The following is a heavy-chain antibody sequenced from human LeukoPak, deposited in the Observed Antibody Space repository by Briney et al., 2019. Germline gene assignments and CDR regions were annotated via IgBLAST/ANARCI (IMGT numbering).Heavy chain of an antibody. J-gene: IGHJ6*02. CDR2: INSSGGNT. CDR1: GYTFTSYY. D-gene: IGHD3-22*01. CDR3: ARENTYGYSYGMDV. V-gene: IGHV1-46*01. Sequence: RASVKISCKASGYTFTSYYMYWVRQAPGQGLEWMGIINSSGGNTSYAQNFQGRVTMTRDTSARLVYMELRSLRSEDTAVYYCARENTYGYSYGMDVWGQGTTVTVSS.